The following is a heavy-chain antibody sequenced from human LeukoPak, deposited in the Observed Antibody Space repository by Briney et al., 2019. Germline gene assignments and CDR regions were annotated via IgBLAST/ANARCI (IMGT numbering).Heavy chain of an antibody. CDR1: GFTFSSYA. V-gene: IGHV3-30-3*01. CDR3: ARDPYGDYVGLFDP. CDR2: ISYDGSNK. D-gene: IGHD4-17*01. J-gene: IGHJ5*02. Sequence: GGSLRLSCAASGFTFSSYAMHWVRQAPGKGLEWVAVISYDGSNKCYADSVKGRFTISRDNSKNTLYLQMNSLRAEDTAVYYCARDPYGDYVGLFDPWGQGTLVTVSS.